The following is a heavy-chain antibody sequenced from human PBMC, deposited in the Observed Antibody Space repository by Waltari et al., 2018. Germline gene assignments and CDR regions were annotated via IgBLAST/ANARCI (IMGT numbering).Heavy chain of an antibody. V-gene: IGHV4-39*01. D-gene: IGHD6-19*01. CDR2: IYYSGST. CDR1: GGSISSSSYY. J-gene: IGHJ3*02. Sequence: QLQLQESGPGLVKPSETLSLTCTVSGGSISSSSYYWGWIRQPPGKGLEWIGSIYYSGSTYYNPSLKSRVTISVDTSKNQFSLKLSSVTAADTAVYYCARGASSGRGAFDIWGQGTMVTVSS. CDR3: ARGASSGRGAFDI.